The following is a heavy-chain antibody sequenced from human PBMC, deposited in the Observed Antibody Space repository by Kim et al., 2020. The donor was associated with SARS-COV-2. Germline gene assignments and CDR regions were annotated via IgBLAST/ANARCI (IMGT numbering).Heavy chain of an antibody. CDR2: IYYSGST. CDR3: AIGPVEYRGGEFDP. J-gene: IGHJ5*02. D-gene: IGHD3-10*01. CDR1: GGSISSYY. V-gene: IGHV4-59*13. Sequence: SETLSLTCTVSGGSISSYYWSWIRQPPGKGLEWIGYIYYSGSTNYNPSLKSRVTISVDTSKNQFSLKLSSVTAADTAVYYCAIGPVEYRGGEFDPWGQGTLVTVSS.